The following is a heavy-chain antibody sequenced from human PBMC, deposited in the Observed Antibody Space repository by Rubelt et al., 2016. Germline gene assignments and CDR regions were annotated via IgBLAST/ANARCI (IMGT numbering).Heavy chain of an antibody. Sequence: EVQLVESGGGLVQPGGSLRLSCAASGFTFSSYWMSWVRQAPGKGPEWVANIKQDGSEKYYVDSVKGRFTISRGNAKNSLDLQMNSLRAEDTAVYYCARGKCSSTSCYRIDAFDIWGQGTMVTVSS. V-gene: IGHV3-7*01. CDR3: ARGKCSSTSCYRIDAFDI. J-gene: IGHJ3*02. CDR2: IKQDGSEK. CDR1: GFTFSSYW. D-gene: IGHD2-2*02.